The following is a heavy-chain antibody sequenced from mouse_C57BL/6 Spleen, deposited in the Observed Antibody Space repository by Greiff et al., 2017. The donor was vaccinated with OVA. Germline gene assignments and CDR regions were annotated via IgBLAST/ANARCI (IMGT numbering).Heavy chain of an antibody. J-gene: IGHJ4*01. CDR1: GFTFSSYT. CDR2: ISGGGGNT. V-gene: IGHV5-9*01. D-gene: IGHD2-2*01. Sequence: EVKLVESGGGLVKPGGSLKLSCAASGFTFSSYTMSWVRQTPEKRLEWVATISGGGGNTYYPDSVKGRFTISRDNAKNTLYLQMSSLRSEDTALYYCERLVIYYGYEGYAMDYWGQGTSGTVSS. CDR3: ERLVIYYGYEGYAMDY.